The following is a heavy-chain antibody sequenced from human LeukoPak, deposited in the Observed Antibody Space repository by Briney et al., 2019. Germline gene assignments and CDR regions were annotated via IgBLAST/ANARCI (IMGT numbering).Heavy chain of an antibody. V-gene: IGHV1-46*01. D-gene: IGHD4-23*01. CDR2: INPSGSSA. CDR3: ARSKMTTVVTTFDY. Sequence: GASVKVSCKASGYSFTSYYMHWVRQAPGQGLEWMGFINPSGSSAAYAQKFQGRLTMTRDMFTSTAYMELSSLRSEDTAVYYCARSKMTTVVTTFDYWGQGTLVTVSS. CDR1: GYSFTSYY. J-gene: IGHJ4*02.